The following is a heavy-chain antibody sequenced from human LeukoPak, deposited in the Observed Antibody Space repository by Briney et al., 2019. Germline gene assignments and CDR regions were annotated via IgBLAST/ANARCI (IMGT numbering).Heavy chain of an antibody. J-gene: IGHJ5*02. CDR3: AKTWSVVVAATPFDP. V-gene: IGHV3-23*01. D-gene: IGHD2-15*01. Sequence: GGSLRLSCEASGFTFSSYAMSWVRQAPGKGLEWVSAISGSGGSTYYADSVKGRFTISRDNSKNTLYLQMNSLRAEDTAVYYCAKTWSVVVAATPFDPWGQGTLVTVSS. CDR1: GFTFSSYA. CDR2: ISGSGGST.